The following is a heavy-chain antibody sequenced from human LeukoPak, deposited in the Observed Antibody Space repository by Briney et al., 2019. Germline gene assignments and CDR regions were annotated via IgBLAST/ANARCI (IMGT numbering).Heavy chain of an antibody. J-gene: IGHJ4*02. CDR1: GFTFSIYG. Sequence: GGSLRLSCAASGFTFSIYGMSWVRQAPGKGLEWVSAISGSGDSTYYADSVKGRFTISRDNSKNTLYLQMNSLRAEDTAVYYCAKDTSIGRYCTNGVCSPFDYWGQGTLVTVSS. D-gene: IGHD2-8*01. V-gene: IGHV3-23*01. CDR2: ISGSGDST. CDR3: AKDTSIGRYCTNGVCSPFDY.